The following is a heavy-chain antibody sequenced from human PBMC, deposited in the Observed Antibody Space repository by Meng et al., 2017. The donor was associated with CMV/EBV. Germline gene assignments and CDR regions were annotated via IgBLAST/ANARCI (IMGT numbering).Heavy chain of an antibody. CDR2: IYYSGST. CDR3: ARCDNWKACFDY. V-gene: IGHV4-39*07. Sequence: GSLRLSCTVSGGSISSSSYYWGWIRQPPGKGLEWIGSIYYSGSTNYNPSLKSRVTISVDTSKNQFSLKLSSVTAADTAVYYCARCDNWKACFDYWGQGTLVTVSS. CDR1: GGSISSSSYY. J-gene: IGHJ4*02. D-gene: IGHD1-20*01.